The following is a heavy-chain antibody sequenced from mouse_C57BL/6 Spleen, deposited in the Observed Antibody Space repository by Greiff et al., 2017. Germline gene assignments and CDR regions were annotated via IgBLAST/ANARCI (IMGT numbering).Heavy chain of an antibody. Sequence: EVKLMESGGGLVQPGGSLSLSCAASGFTFTDYYMSWVRQPPGKALEWFGFIRNKANGYTTEYSASVTGRFTISRDNYQRILDLQIKALRAEDGATYYCARDSPYGDHDYRGQVTTVTVSS. J-gene: IGHJ2*01. CDR1: GFTFTDYY. CDR3: ARDSPYGDHDY. V-gene: IGHV7-3*01. D-gene: IGHD2-13*01. CDR2: IRNKANGYTT.